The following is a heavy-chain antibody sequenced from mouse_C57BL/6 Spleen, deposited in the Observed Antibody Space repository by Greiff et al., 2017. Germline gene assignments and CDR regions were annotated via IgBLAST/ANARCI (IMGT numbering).Heavy chain of an antibody. Sequence: EVQGVESVAELVRPGASVKLSCTASGFNIKNTYMHWVKQRPEQGLEWIGRIDPANGNTKYAPKFQGKATITADTSSNTAYLQLSSLTSEDTAIYYCASSYYDYDEDLAYWGQGTLVTVSA. CDR2: IDPANGNT. CDR3: ASSYYDYDEDLAY. V-gene: IGHV14-3*01. D-gene: IGHD2-4*01. CDR1: GFNIKNTY. J-gene: IGHJ3*01.